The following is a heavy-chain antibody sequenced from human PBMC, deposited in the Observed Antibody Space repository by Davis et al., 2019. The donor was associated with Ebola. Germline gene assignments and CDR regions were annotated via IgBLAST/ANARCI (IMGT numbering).Heavy chain of an antibody. J-gene: IGHJ6*02. CDR1: GGSISSYY. D-gene: IGHD2-15*01. CDR3: ARVRVVAATRYYYYYGMDV. CDR2: IYYSGST. V-gene: IGHV4-39*01. Sequence: SETLSLTCTVSGGSISSYYWGWIRQPPGKGLEWIGNIYYSGSTYYNPSLKSRVTISVDTSKNQFSLKLSSVTAADTAVYYCARVRVVAATRYYYYYGMDVWGQGTTVTVSS.